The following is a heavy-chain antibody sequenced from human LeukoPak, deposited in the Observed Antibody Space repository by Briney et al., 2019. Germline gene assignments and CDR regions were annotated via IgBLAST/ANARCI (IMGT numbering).Heavy chain of an antibody. J-gene: IGHJ4*02. Sequence: GGSLRLSCAASGFTFSSYWMHWVRQAPGKGLDWVSYISSSGTTIYYADSVKGRFTISRDNAKNSLYLQMNSLRAEDTAVYYCARGGIPPDYWGQGTLVTVSS. CDR3: ARGGIPPDY. V-gene: IGHV3-48*04. CDR2: ISSSGTTI. CDR1: GFTFSSYW. D-gene: IGHD2-2*02.